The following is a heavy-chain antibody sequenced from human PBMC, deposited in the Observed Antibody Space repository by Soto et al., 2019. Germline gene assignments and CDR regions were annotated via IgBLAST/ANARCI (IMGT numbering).Heavy chain of an antibody. J-gene: IGHJ5*01. CDR2: VHQKGIT. CDR3: ARGLTFGALPSCFHS. D-gene: IGHD3-10*01. CDR1: GSSVNDGNFY. Sequence: KPSVTLSLTWSVRGSSVNDGNFYWNWIRQSQARGLEWIGYVHQKGITNYNPSLKSRFTFSINTSKTEFSRKVRNVTAADTAVYYCARGLTFGALPSCFHSWGQGTQVTFSS. V-gene: IGHV4-61*01.